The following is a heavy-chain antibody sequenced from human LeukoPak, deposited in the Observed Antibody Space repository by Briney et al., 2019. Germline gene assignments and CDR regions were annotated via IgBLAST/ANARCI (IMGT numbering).Heavy chain of an antibody. CDR3: AKAPPDSYFDY. J-gene: IGHJ4*02. Sequence: GGSLRLSCAASGFTVSSNYMSWVRQAPGKGLEWVSVIYSGGSTYYADSVKGRFTISRDNSKNTLYLQMNSLRTEDMAVYYCAKAPPDSYFDYWGQGTLVTVSS. CDR1: GFTVSSNY. CDR2: IYSGGST. V-gene: IGHV3-66*01. D-gene: IGHD3-3*01.